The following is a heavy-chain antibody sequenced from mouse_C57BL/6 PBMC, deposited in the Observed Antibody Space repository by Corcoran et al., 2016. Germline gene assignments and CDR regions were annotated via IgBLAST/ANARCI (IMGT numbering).Heavy chain of an antibody. CDR2: IDPSSGNT. D-gene: IGHD1-1*01. Sequence: QVHLQQSGAELARPGASVKLSCKPSGSTFPSDGLSWVQQRTGQCLECIGEIDPSSGNTYYNEKFKGKATLTVDKSSSTAYMEFRSLTSEDSAVYFCARYYGSSPFADWGEGTLVTVSA. V-gene: IGHV1-81*01. CDR3: ARYYGSSPFAD. CDR1: GSTFPSDG. J-gene: IGHJ3*01.